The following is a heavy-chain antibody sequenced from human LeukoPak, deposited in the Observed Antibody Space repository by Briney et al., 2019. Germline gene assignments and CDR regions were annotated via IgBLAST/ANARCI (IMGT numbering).Heavy chain of an antibody. D-gene: IGHD2-2*01. J-gene: IGHJ5*02. CDR2: INHSGST. CDR3: ARGQGYCSSTSCEWWFDP. V-gene: IGHV4-34*01. Sequence: TSETLSLTCAVYGGSFSGYYWSWIRQPPGKGLEWIGEINHSGSTNYNPSLKSRVTISVDTSKNQFSLKLSSVTAADTAVYYCARGQGYCSSTSCEWWFDPWGQGTLVTVSS. CDR1: GGSFSGYY.